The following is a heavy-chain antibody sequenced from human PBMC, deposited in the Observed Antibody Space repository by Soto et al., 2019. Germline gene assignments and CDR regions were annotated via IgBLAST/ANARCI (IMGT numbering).Heavy chain of an antibody. D-gene: IGHD6-19*01. CDR3: ARGGIAVAYDAFDI. J-gene: IGHJ3*02. CDR2: ISAYNGNT. Sequence: ASVKVSCKASGYTFTSYGISWVRQDPGKGLEWMGWISAYNGNTNYAQKLQGRVTMTTDTSTSTAYMELRSLRSDDTAVYYCARGGIAVAYDAFDIWGQGTMVTVSS. CDR1: GYTFTSYG. V-gene: IGHV1-18*01.